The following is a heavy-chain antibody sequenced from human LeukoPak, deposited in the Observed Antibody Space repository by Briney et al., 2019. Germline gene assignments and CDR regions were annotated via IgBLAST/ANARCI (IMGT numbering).Heavy chain of an antibody. D-gene: IGHD6-19*01. J-gene: IGHJ4*02. CDR3: TRVGYSSGYYFDY. V-gene: IGHV3-49*03. Sequence: GGSLRLSCTASGFTFGDYAMSWFRQAPGKGLEWVGFIRSKAYGGTTEYAASVKGRFTISRDDSKSIAYLQMNSLKTEDTAVYYCTRVGYSSGYYFDYWGQGILVTVSS. CDR2: IRSKAYGGTT. CDR1: GFTFGDYA.